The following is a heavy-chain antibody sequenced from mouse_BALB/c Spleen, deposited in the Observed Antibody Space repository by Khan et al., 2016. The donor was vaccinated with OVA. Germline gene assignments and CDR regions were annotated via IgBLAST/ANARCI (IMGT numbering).Heavy chain of an antibody. CDR1: GFSLTTYG. J-gene: IGHJ3*01. Sequence: QVQLQQPGPGLVQPSQSLSITCTVSGFSLTTYGVHWVRQSPGKGLEWRGVIWSGGSTDYNAAFISRLSISKDSSKSQVFFKMNSLQVNDTAIYYCARNYDYDEGLAYWGQGTLVTVSA. CDR2: IWSGGST. D-gene: IGHD2-4*01. V-gene: IGHV2-2*02. CDR3: ARNYDYDEGLAY.